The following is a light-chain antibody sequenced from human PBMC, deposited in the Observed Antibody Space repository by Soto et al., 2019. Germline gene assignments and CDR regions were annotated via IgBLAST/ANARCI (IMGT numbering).Light chain of an antibody. Sequence: QPVLTQPRSVSGSPGQSVTISCTGTSSDVGGYNYVSWYQQHPGKAPKIMIYDVSKRPSGVPDRFSGSKSGNTASLTISGLQAEDEADYYCCSYAGSYTWVFGGGTKLTVL. CDR2: DVS. CDR1: SSDVGGYNY. CDR3: CSYAGSYTWV. V-gene: IGLV2-11*01. J-gene: IGLJ3*02.